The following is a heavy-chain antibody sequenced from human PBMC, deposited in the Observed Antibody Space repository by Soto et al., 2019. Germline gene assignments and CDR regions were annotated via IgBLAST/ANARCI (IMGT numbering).Heavy chain of an antibody. CDR2: IKQDGSEK. J-gene: IGHJ4*02. Sequence: GGSLRLSCAASGFTFSSYWMSWVRQAPGKGLEWVANIKQDGSEKYYVDSVKGRFTISRDNAKNSLYLQMNSLGAEDTAVYYCARDAERYFDWLLPTDYFDYWGQGTLVTVSS. CDR1: GFTFSSYW. V-gene: IGHV3-7*01. CDR3: ARDAERYFDWLLPTDYFDY. D-gene: IGHD3-9*01.